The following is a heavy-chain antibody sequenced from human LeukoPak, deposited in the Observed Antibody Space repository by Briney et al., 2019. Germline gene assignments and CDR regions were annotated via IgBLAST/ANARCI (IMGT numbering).Heavy chain of an antibody. CDR1: GYTFTGYY. CDR2: INPNSGGT. Sequence: ASVKVSCKASGYTFTGYYMHWVRQAPGQGLEWMGWINPNSGGTNYAQKFRGRVTMTRNTSTSTAYMELSSLGSEDTAVYYCARDGTYSTHAFDMWGQGTMVTVSS. V-gene: IGHV1-2*02. CDR3: ARDGTYSTHAFDM. J-gene: IGHJ3*02. D-gene: IGHD6-13*01.